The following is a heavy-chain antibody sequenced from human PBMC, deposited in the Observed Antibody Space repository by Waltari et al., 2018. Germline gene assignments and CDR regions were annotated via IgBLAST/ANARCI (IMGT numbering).Heavy chain of an antibody. Sequence: QVQLQQWGAGLLKPSETLSLTCAVYGGSFSGYYWSWIRQPPGKGLEWIGEIKHSGSTNYNPSSKSRVTIAVDTSKNQFSLKLSSVTAADTAVYYWARGEYSSSPVLDYYYYYGMDVWGQGTTVTVSS. CDR3: ARGEYSSSPVLDYYYYYGMDV. V-gene: IGHV4-34*01. CDR1: GGSFSGYY. CDR2: IKHSGST. D-gene: IGHD6-6*01. J-gene: IGHJ6*02.